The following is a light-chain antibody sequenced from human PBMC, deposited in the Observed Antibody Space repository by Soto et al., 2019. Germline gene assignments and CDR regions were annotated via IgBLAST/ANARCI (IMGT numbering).Light chain of an antibody. V-gene: IGLV2-8*01. J-gene: IGLJ2*01. CDR2: EVS. Sequence: ALTQPPSASGSPGQSVTISCTGTSSDVGGYNYVSWYQQHPGKAPKLMIYEVSKRPSGVPDRFSGSKSGNTASLTVSGLQAGDEADYYCSSYAGSNNLVVFGGGTQLTVL. CDR1: SSDVGGYNY. CDR3: SSYAGSNNLVV.